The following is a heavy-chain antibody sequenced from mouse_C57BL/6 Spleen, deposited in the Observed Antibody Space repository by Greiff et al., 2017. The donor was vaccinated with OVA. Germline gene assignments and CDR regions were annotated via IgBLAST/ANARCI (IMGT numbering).Heavy chain of an antibody. CDR3: ARGPGDYAMDY. J-gene: IGHJ4*01. Sequence: EVKLVETGGGLVKPGGSLKLSCAASGFTFSDYGMHWVRQAPEKGLEWVGYISSGSSSIYYADTVKGRFTISRDNAKNTLFLQMTSLGSEDTAMYYCARGPGDYAMDYWGQGTSVTVSS. V-gene: IGHV5-17*01. CDR1: GFTFSDYG. CDR2: ISSGSSSI.